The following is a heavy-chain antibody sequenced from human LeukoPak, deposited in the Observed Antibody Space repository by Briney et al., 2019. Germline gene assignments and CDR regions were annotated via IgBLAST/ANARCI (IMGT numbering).Heavy chain of an antibody. CDR3: ARDASSLALGYCSGGSCYALDY. J-gene: IGHJ4*02. Sequence: GGSLRLSCAASGFTFSSYDMHWVRQATGKGLEWVSVIGTAGDTYYPGSVKGRFTISRENAKNSLSFQMNSLRAGDTAVYYCARDASSLALGYCSGGSCYALDYWGQGTLVTVSS. V-gene: IGHV3-13*01. CDR2: IGTAGDT. D-gene: IGHD2-15*01. CDR1: GFTFSSYD.